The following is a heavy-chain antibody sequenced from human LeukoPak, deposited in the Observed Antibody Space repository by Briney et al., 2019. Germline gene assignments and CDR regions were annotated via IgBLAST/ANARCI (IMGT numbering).Heavy chain of an antibody. CDR1: GYTFTSYG. CDR3: ARTYVWRSYRYGGGFDP. D-gene: IGHD3-16*02. Sequence: ASVKVSCKASGYTFTSYGISWVRQAPGQGLEWMGWISAYNGNTNYAQKLQGRVTMTTDTSTSTAYMELRSLRSDDTAVYYCARTYVWRSYRYGGGFDPWGQGTLVTVSS. CDR2: ISAYNGNT. J-gene: IGHJ5*02. V-gene: IGHV1-18*01.